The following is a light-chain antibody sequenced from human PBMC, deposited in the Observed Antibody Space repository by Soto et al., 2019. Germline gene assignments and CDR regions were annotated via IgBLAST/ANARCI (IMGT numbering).Light chain of an antibody. J-gene: IGKJ2*01. CDR3: QQDGSSPPYT. CDR2: GAS. Sequence: EIVLTQSPGTLSLSPGERATLSCRASQSISNNYLAWYQQKPGQAPRLLIYGASSRATGIPDRFSGSGSGTDFTLTISRLEPEDFAVYYCQQDGSSPPYTFGQGSKLEIK. V-gene: IGKV3-20*01. CDR1: QSISNNY.